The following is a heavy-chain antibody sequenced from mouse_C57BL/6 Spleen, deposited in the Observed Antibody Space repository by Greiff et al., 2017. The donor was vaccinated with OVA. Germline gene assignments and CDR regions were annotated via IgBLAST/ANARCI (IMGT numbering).Heavy chain of an antibody. J-gene: IGHJ4*01. D-gene: IGHD1-1*01. V-gene: IGHV1-26*01. Sequence: EVQLQQSGPELVKPGASVKISCKASGYTFTDYYMNWVKQSHGKSLEWIGDINPNNGGTSYNQKFKGKATLTVDKSSSTAYMELRSLTSEDSAVYYCARGDGSSYLYAMDYWGQGTSVTVSS. CDR3: ARGDGSSYLYAMDY. CDR2: INPNNGGT. CDR1: GYTFTDYY.